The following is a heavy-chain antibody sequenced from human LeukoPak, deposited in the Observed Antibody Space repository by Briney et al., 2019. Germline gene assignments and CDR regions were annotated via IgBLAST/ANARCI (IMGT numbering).Heavy chain of an antibody. V-gene: IGHV3-30-3*01. D-gene: IGHD2-8*01. CDR1: GFTFSSYA. CDR2: ISYDGSNK. Sequence: PGGSLRLSCAASGFTFSSYAMHWVRQAPGKGLEWVAVISYDGSNKYYADSVKGRFTISRDNSKNTLYLQMNSLRAEDTAVYYCARRGVYATSPFDYWGQGTLVTVSS. J-gene: IGHJ4*02. CDR3: ARRGVYATSPFDY.